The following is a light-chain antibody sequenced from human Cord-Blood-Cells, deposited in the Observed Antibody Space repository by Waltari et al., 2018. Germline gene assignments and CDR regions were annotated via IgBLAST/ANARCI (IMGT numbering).Light chain of an antibody. CDR2: GAS. Sequence: EIVLPQSPGPLSLSPGERAPLSCRASQSVSSSYLASYQQKPGQAPRLLLYGASSRATGIPDRFSGSGSGTDFTLTISRLEPEDFAVYYCQQYGSSPYSFGQGTKLEIK. V-gene: IGKV3-20*01. J-gene: IGKJ2*03. CDR3: QQYGSSPYS. CDR1: QSVSSSY.